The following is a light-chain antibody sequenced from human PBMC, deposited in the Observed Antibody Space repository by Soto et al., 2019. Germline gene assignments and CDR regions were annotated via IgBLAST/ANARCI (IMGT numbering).Light chain of an antibody. CDR2: DAS. CDR3: QQRSTWPT. J-gene: IGKJ4*01. V-gene: IGKV3-11*01. CDR1: QTVNRY. Sequence: EIVLTQSPATLSLSPGERATLTCRASQTVNRYLAWYQQKLGQAPRLLIYDASNRATGIPARFSGSGSGTDFTLIISSLEPEDFAVYYCQQRSTWPTFGGGTHVEIE.